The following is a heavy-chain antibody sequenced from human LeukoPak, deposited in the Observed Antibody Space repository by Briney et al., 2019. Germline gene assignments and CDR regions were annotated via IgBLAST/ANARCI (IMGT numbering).Heavy chain of an antibody. Sequence: SETLSLTCAVSGGSISSSNWWSWVRQPPGKGLEWIGEIYHSGSTNYNPSLKSRVTISVDKSKNQFSLKLSSVTAADTAVYYCARGGRDSSGYRRPRAYDAFDIWGQGTMVTVSS. D-gene: IGHD3-22*01. CDR3: ARGGRDSSGYRRPRAYDAFDI. CDR2: IYHSGST. J-gene: IGHJ3*02. CDR1: GGSISSSNW. V-gene: IGHV4-4*02.